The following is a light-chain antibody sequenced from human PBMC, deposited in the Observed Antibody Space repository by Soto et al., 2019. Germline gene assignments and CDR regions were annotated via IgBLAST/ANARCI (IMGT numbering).Light chain of an antibody. CDR1: QSIFSNY. CDR3: QQYGTSPRT. V-gene: IGKV3-20*01. Sequence: EVMLTQSPGTLSLSPGERATLSCRASQSIFSNYLAWYQQKSGQAPRLLIYGASNRATGLPDRFSGSGSGTDFTLTISSLEPDDFAVYYCQQYGTSPRTFGQGPQV. J-gene: IGKJ1*01. CDR2: GAS.